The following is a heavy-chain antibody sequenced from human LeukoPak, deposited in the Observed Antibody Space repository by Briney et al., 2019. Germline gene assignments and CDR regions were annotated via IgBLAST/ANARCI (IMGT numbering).Heavy chain of an antibody. CDR3: ANIVVVVAATPPVDY. J-gene: IGHJ4*02. D-gene: IGHD2-15*01. CDR1: GFTFSSYA. V-gene: IGHV3-23*01. Sequence: GGSLRLSCAASGFTFSSYAMSWVRQAPGKGLEWVSAISGSGGSTCYADSVKGRFTISRDNSKNTLYLQMNSLRAEDTAVYYCANIVVVVAATPPVDYWGQGTLVTVSS. CDR2: ISGSGGST.